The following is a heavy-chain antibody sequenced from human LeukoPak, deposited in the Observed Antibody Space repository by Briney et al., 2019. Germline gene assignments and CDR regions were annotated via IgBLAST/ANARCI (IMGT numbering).Heavy chain of an antibody. D-gene: IGHD3-22*01. J-gene: IGHJ5*02. CDR1: GGSISSGDHY. CDR3: ASTPPAYYYYSWFDP. V-gene: IGHV4-61*08. Sequence: SETLSLTCTVSGGSISSGDHYWSWIRQPPGKGLEWIGNICYSGSTHYNPSLQSRVTMSLDTSKNQFSLKLSSVTAADTAVYYCASTPPAYYYYSWFDPWGQGTLVIVSS. CDR2: ICYSGST.